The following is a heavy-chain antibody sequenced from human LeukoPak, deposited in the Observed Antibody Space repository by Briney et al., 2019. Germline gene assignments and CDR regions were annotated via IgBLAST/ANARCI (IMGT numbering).Heavy chain of an antibody. J-gene: IGHJ4*02. CDR2: LYYSGST. CDR1: GGSIRSSY. D-gene: IGHD5-12*01. V-gene: IGHV4-59*01. CDR3: ARVSVSGYGYYYFDY. Sequence: SETLSLTCTVSGGSIRSSYWSWIRPPAGKGLEWIGYLYYSGSTKYNPSLKSRVTMSVDTSQNQFSLKLSSVTAADTAVYHCARVSVSGYGYYYFDYWGKGTLVTVSS.